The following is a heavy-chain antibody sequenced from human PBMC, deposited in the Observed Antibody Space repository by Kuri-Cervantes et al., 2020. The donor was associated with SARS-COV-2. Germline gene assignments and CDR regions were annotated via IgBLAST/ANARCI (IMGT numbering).Heavy chain of an antibody. CDR2: IIPIFGTA. J-gene: IGHJ6*03. CDR3: ARSTPAVVYYYYMDV. D-gene: IGHD2-2*01. Sequence: SVKVSCKASGGTFSSYAISWVRQAPGQGLEWMGGIIPIFGTANYAQKFQGRVTVTADESTSTAYMELSSLRSGDTAVYYCARSTPAVVYYYYMDVWGKGTTVTVSS. CDR1: GGTFSSYA. V-gene: IGHV1-69*13.